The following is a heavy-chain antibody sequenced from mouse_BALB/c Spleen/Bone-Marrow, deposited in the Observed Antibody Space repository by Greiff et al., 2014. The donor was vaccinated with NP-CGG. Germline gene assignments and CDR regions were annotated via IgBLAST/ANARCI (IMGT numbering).Heavy chain of an antibody. Sequence: DLVKPGASVKLSCKASGYTFTSYWINWLKQRPGQGLEWIGRIAPGSGSTYYNEMFKGKATLIVDTSSSTAYIQLSSLSSEDSAVYFCARGGLHYFDYWGQSTTLTVSS. J-gene: IGHJ2*01. CDR2: IAPGSGST. CDR1: GYTFTSYW. V-gene: IGHV1S41*01. CDR3: ARGGLHYFDY. D-gene: IGHD3-3*01.